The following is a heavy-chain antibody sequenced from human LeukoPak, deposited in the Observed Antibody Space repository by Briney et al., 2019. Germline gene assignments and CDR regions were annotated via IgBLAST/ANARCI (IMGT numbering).Heavy chain of an antibody. V-gene: IGHV3-48*03. D-gene: IGHD2-2*01. J-gene: IGHJ3*02. CDR1: GSTFSSYE. Sequence: PGGSLRLSCAASGSTFSSYEMNWVRQAPGKGLEWVSYISSSGSTIYYADSVKGRFTISRDKAKNSLYLQMNSLRAEDTAVYYCARGAPASDAFDIWGQGTMVTVSS. CDR2: ISSSGSTI. CDR3: ARGAPASDAFDI.